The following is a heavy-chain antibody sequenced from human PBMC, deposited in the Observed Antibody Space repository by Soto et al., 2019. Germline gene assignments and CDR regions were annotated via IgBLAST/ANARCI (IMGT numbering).Heavy chain of an antibody. Sequence: ASVKVSCKASGYTFTSYGISWVRQAPGQGLEWMGWISAYNGNTNYAQKLQGRVTMTTDTSTSTAYMELRSLGSDDTAVYYCAREEARNYDILTGYYHDALDIWGQGTMVTVSS. CDR3: AREEARNYDILTGYYHDALDI. D-gene: IGHD3-9*01. J-gene: IGHJ3*02. CDR2: ISAYNGNT. CDR1: GYTFTSYG. V-gene: IGHV1-18*01.